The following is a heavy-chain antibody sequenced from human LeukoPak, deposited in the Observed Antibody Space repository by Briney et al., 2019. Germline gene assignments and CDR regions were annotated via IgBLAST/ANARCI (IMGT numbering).Heavy chain of an antibody. CDR2: IYYSGST. V-gene: IGHV4-39*07. Sequence: PSETLSLTCTVSGGSISSSSYYWGWIRQPPGKGLEWMGSIYYSGSTYYNPSLKSRVTISVDTSKNQFSLKLSSVTAADTAVYYCARVSYSSSWYIYAFDIWGQGTMVTVSS. CDR1: GGSISSSSYY. CDR3: ARVSYSSSWYIYAFDI. J-gene: IGHJ3*02. D-gene: IGHD6-13*01.